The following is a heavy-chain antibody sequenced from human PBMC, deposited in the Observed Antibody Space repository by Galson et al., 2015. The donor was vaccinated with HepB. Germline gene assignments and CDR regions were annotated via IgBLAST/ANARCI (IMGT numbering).Heavy chain of an antibody. Sequence: LSLTCSVSGGSISSRSSYWGWIRQPPGKGLEWIGTIYYSGSTYYNPSLKSRVTISVDSSKSQFSLKLSSVTAADTAVYYCARDKPSYGRGAFDYWGQGTLVTVSS. V-gene: IGHV4-39*07. CDR1: GGSISSRSSY. J-gene: IGHJ4*02. CDR3: ARDKPSYGRGAFDY. D-gene: IGHD4-17*01. CDR2: IYYSGST.